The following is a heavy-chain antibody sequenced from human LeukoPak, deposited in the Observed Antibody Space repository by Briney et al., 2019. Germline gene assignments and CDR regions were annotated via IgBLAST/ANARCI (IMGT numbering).Heavy chain of an antibody. Sequence: GGSLRLSCAASGFIFSDFDMSWVRQAPGKGLEWVSAISHSGRSTYYADSVKGRFTISRDNFKNTLYLQMNSLRTEDTAVYYCAREFGSGSYYYDYWGQGTLVTVSS. CDR2: ISHSGRST. J-gene: IGHJ4*02. D-gene: IGHD3-10*01. CDR1: GFIFSDFD. CDR3: AREFGSGSYYYDY. V-gene: IGHV3-23*01.